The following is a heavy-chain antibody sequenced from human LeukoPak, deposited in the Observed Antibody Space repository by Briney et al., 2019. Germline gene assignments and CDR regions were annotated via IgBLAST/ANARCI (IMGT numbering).Heavy chain of an antibody. D-gene: IGHD4/OR15-4a*01. Sequence: GGSLRLSCAASGFTFSSYAMSWVRQAPGKGLEWVSAISGSGGSTYYADSVKGRFTISRDNSKNTLYLQMNSLRAEDTAAYYCARRAGAYSHPYDYWGQGTLVTVSS. J-gene: IGHJ4*02. CDR2: ISGSGGST. CDR1: GFTFSSYA. CDR3: ARRAGAYSHPYDY. V-gene: IGHV3-23*01.